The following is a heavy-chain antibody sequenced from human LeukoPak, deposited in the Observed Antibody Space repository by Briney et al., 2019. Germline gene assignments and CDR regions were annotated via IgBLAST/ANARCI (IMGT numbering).Heavy chain of an antibody. Sequence: ASVKVSCKASGYPLSAHFLNWVRQAPGQGLEWMGNIDTTTGNPRYAQDFTGRFVFSLDTSVSTAYLQTTSLKADDTAAYYCVRGTPTPGMDYWGQGTQVTVSS. J-gene: IGHJ4*02. D-gene: IGHD3-10*01. CDR3: VRGTPTPGMDY. V-gene: IGHV7-4-1*02. CDR1: GYPLSAHF. CDR2: IDTTTGNP.